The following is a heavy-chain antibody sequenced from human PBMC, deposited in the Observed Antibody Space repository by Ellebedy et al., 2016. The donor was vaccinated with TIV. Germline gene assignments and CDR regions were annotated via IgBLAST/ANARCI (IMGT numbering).Heavy chain of an antibody. CDR1: DGSISRYY. V-gene: IGHV4-59*01. CDR2: IYYNGST. CDR3: ARALGSGMFDY. D-gene: IGHD3-10*02. J-gene: IGHJ4*02. Sequence: MPSETLSLTCTVSDGSISRYYWSWIRQPPGKGLEWIGYIYYNGSTNYNPSLKSRVTISVDTSKNQFSLRLSSVTAADTAVYHCARALGSGMFDYWGQGTLVTVSS.